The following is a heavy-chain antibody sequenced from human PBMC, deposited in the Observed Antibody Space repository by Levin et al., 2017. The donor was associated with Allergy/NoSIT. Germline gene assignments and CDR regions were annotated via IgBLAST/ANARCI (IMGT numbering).Heavy chain of an antibody. CDR3: GRDADRKGSWPYDACEF. Sequence: KISCQAFGCTLSNFAISWVRPAPGQGLEWMGGIIPMFGKATYAQPFQGRVTITADKSTSTPSMQLSGLRSADTAVYVWGRDADRKGSWPYDACEFWRQGTVVAVSS. D-gene: IGHD6-13*01. V-gene: IGHV1-69*06. J-gene: IGHJ3*01. CDR1: GCTLSNFA. CDR2: IIPMFGKA.